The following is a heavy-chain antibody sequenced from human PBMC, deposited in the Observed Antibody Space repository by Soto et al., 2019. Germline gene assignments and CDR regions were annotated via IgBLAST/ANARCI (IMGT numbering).Heavy chain of an antibody. CDR3: ARWERGMDV. Sequence: PSETLSLTCAVSGYSISSGYYWGWIRQPPGKGLEWIGSIYHSGSTYYNPSLKSRVTISVDTSKNQFSLKPSSVTAADTAVYYCARWERGMDVWGQGTTVTVSS. CDR1: GYSISSGYY. V-gene: IGHV4-38-2*01. D-gene: IGHD1-26*01. CDR2: IYHSGST. J-gene: IGHJ6*02.